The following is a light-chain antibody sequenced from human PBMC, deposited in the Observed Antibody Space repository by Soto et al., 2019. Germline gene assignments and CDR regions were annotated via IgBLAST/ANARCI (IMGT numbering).Light chain of an antibody. CDR2: GAS. J-gene: IGKJ4*01. V-gene: IGKV3-15*01. Sequence: EIVMTQSPATLSVSPGDRATLSCRASQSVSSYLAWYHQKPGQAPRLLSYGASTRATGIPARFSGSGSGTEFTRTISSLQSEDFAVYYCQQYNNWPLTFGGGTKVEIK. CDR3: QQYNNWPLT. CDR1: QSVSSY.